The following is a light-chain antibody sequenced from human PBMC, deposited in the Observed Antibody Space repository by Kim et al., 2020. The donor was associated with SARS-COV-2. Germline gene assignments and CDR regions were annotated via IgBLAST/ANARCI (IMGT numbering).Light chain of an antibody. CDR3: NSRDSSVHWV. CDR1: SLRSYY. V-gene: IGLV3-19*01. J-gene: IGLJ3*02. Sequence: VALGQTVRITCQGDSLRSYYASWYQQKPGQAPVLVIYGKNNRPSGIPDRFSGSSSGNTASLTITGAQAEDEAHYYCNSRDSSVHWVFGGGTQLTVL. CDR2: GKN.